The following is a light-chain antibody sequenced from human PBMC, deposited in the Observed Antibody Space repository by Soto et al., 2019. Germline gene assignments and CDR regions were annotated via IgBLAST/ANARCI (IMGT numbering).Light chain of an antibody. J-gene: IGKJ1*01. CDR1: QSLVYSDGNTY. V-gene: IGKV2-30*01. Sequence: DVVMTQSPLSLPVTLGQPASISCRSSQSLVYSDGNTYLNWFQQRPGQSPRRLIYKVSNRDSGVPDRFSGSGSGTDFTLTIASLQPDDFATYYCQQYETFSGTFGPGTKVDIK. CDR2: KVS. CDR3: QQYETFSGT.